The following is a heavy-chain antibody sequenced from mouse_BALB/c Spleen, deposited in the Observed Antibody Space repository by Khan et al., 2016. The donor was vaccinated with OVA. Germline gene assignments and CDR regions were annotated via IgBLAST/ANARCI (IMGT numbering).Heavy chain of an antibody. J-gene: IGHJ4*01. CDR1: GYTFTNYW. CDR3: ARANYYGSGLYAMDY. Sequence: DLVKPGASVKLSCKASGYTFTNYWINWIKQRPGQGLEWIGHISPGSGSAYYNEMFTVKATLTVDKSSTTAYIPLSSLSSEDSAVYCCARANYYGSGLYAMDYWGQGTSVTVSS. V-gene: IGHV1S41*01. D-gene: IGHD1-1*01. CDR2: ISPGSGSA.